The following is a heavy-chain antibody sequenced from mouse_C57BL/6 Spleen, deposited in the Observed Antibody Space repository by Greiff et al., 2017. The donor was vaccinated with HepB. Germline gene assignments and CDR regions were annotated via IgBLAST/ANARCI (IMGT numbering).Heavy chain of an antibody. J-gene: IGHJ1*03. Sequence: DVHLVESGEGLVKPGGSLKLSCAASGFTFSSYAMSWVRQTPEKRLEWVAYISSGGDYIYYADTVKGRFTISRDNARNTLYLQMSSLKSEDTAMYYCTRDNAYGRYFDVWGTGTTVTVSS. D-gene: IGHD2-1*01. CDR3: TRDNAYGRYFDV. CDR2: ISSGGDYI. V-gene: IGHV5-9-1*02. CDR1: GFTFSSYA.